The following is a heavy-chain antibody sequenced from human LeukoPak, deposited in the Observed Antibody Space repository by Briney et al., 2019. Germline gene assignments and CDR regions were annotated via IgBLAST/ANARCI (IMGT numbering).Heavy chain of an antibody. CDR3: TTDDPIAVVLYYFDY. J-gene: IGHJ4*02. D-gene: IGHD6-19*01. CDR1: GFTFSNAW. CDR2: IKSKTDGGTT. V-gene: IGHV3-15*01. Sequence: PGGSLRLSCAASGFTFSNAWMSWVRQAPGKGLEWVGRIKSKTDGGTTDYAAPVKGRFTISRDDSKNTLYLQMNSLKTEDTAVYYCTTDDPIAVVLYYFDYWGQGTLVTVSS.